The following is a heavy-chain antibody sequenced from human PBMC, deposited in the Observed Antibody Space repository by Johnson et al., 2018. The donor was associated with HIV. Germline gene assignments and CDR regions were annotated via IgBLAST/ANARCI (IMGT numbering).Heavy chain of an antibody. CDR3: ASEASFAPRPETAFDV. D-gene: IGHD2/OR15-2a*01. J-gene: IGHJ3*01. CDR2: ISYDGNNK. CDR1: GFIFSTYG. V-gene: IGHV3-30-3*01. Sequence: QVQLVESGGGVVQPGRSLRLSCAASGFIFSTYGMHWVRQAPGRGLEWVAIISYDGNNKDYADSVKGRFTISRDNSKNTLFLQMNSLRTEDTAGYFCASEASFAPRPETAFDVWGQGTKVTVSS.